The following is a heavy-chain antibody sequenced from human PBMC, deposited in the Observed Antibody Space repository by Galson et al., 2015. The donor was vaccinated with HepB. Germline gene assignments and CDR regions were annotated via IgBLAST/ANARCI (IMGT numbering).Heavy chain of an antibody. CDR3: AKHKGAGDYYHYSMDV. V-gene: IGHV3-23*01. Sequence: SLRLSCAASGFTFSRNAMAWVRHAPGKGLEWVSSIRSSGTTTHYADSVRGRFTVSRDISKNTLYLQVNSLRAEDTAIYYCAKHKGAGDYYHYSMDVWGKGTTVTVSS. CDR2: IRSSGTTT. CDR1: GFTFSRNA. D-gene: IGHD1-26*01. J-gene: IGHJ6*03.